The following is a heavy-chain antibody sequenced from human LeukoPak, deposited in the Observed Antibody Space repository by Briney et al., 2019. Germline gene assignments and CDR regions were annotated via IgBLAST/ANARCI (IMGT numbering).Heavy chain of an antibody. D-gene: IGHD3-3*01. J-gene: IGHJ4*02. CDR2: IRYDGTNK. Sequence: SGGSLRLSCAASGFTFSSYGMHWVRQAPGKGLEWVAFIRYDGTNKYYADSVKGRFTISRDNAKNSLYLQMNSLRAEDTAVYYCARSLVSPLPGASDYWGQRTLVTVSS. CDR3: ARSLVSPLPGASDY. CDR1: GFTFSSYG. V-gene: IGHV3-30*02.